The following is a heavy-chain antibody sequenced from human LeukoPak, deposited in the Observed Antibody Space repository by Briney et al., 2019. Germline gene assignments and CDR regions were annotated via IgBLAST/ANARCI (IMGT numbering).Heavy chain of an antibody. J-gene: IGHJ4*02. CDR2: ISYDGSNK. V-gene: IGHV3-30*03. CDR3: ASSYYYGSGSSNFDY. Sequence: GGSLRLSCAASGFTFSSYGMHWVRQAPGKGLEWVAVISYDGSNKYYADSVKGRFSISRDNSKNTLYLQMNSLRAEDTAVYYCASSYYYGSGSSNFDYWGQGTLVTVSS. D-gene: IGHD3-10*01. CDR1: GFTFSSYG.